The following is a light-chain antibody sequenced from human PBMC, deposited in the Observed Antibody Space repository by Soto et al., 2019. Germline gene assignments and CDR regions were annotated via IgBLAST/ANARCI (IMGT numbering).Light chain of an antibody. J-gene: IGKJ5*01. CDR3: QKRSNWPPIT. V-gene: IGKV3-11*01. Sequence: EIVLTQSPATLSLSPGERATLSCRASQSVSSYFAWYQQKPGQAPRLLIYDASTRATGIPARFSGSGSGTDFTLTISRLEPEDFAVYYCQKRSNWPPITFGQGTRLEI. CDR1: QSVSSY. CDR2: DAS.